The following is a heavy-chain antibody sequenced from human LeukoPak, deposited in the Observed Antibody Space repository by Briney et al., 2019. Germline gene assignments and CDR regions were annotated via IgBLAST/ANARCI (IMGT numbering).Heavy chain of an antibody. J-gene: IGHJ4*02. CDR2: IWYDGSNK. CDR1: GFTNSSYG. D-gene: IGHD2-15*01. V-gene: IGHV3-33*01. Sequence: PGGSLRLSCAASGFTNSSYGMHWVRQAAGKGLEWVAVIWYDGSNKYYADSVKGRFTISRDNSKNTLYLQMNSLRAEDTAVYYCARDRMYYSAFDYWGQGTLVTVSS. CDR3: ARDRMYYSAFDY.